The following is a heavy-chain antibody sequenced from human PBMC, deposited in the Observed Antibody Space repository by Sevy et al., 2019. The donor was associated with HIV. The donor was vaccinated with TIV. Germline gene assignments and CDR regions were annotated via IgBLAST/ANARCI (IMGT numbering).Heavy chain of an antibody. CDR1: GITFSSHA. Sequence: GGSLRLSCAASGITFSSHAMHWVRQAPGKGLEWVTIISYDGSNKYYADSVKGRFTISRDNSKNTLYLQMNSLRAEDTAVYYCARADYGDYSGEFDYWVREPWSPSPQ. J-gene: IGHJ4*02. CDR2: ISYDGSNK. CDR3: ARADYGDYSGEFDY. D-gene: IGHD4-17*01. V-gene: IGHV3-30-3*01.